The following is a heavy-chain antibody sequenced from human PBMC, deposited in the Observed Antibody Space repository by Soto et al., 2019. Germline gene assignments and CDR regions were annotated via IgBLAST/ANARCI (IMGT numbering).Heavy chain of an antibody. CDR1: GFPFGENA. D-gene: IGHD6-19*01. CDR2: ISDSGATT. CDR3: AKEDTSSGSLDY. V-gene: IGHV3-23*01. Sequence: VGTLRLSCAASGFPFGENAMSWVRQAPGKGLEWVSGISDSGATTYYADSVRGRFTISRDNSKNTLYLQMKSLRAEDSASYYCAKEDTSSGSLDYWGQGALVTVSS. J-gene: IGHJ4*02.